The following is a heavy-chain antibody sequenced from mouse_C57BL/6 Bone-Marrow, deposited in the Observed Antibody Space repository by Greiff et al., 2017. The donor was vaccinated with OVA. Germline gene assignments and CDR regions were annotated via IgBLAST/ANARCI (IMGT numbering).Heavy chain of an antibody. CDR1: GYTFTSYG. Sequence: QVQLQQSGAELARPGASVKLSCKASGYTFTSYGISWVKKRTGQGLEWIGEIYPRSGNTYYNEKVKGKATLTADKSSSTAYMELRSLTSEDSAVYFCARRGFYYGSSRDFDVWGTGTTVTVSS. V-gene: IGHV1-81*01. CDR2: IYPRSGNT. D-gene: IGHD1-1*01. J-gene: IGHJ1*03. CDR3: ARRGFYYGSSRDFDV.